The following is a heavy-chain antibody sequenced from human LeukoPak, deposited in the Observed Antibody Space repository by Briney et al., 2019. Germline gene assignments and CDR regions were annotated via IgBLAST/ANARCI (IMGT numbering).Heavy chain of an antibody. CDR1: GFTFSSYG. D-gene: IGHD6-13*01. CDR3: AKISTRGSSWYPGYFDY. Sequence: GGSLRLSCAASGFTFSSYGMSWVRQAPGKGLEWVSAISGSGGSTYYADSVKGRFTISRDNSKNTLYLQMNSLRAEDTAVYYCAKISTRGSSWYPGYFDYWGQGTLVTVSS. CDR2: ISGSGGST. V-gene: IGHV3-23*01. J-gene: IGHJ4*02.